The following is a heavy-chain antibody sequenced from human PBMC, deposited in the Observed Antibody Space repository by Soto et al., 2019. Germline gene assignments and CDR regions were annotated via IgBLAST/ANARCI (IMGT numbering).Heavy chain of an antibody. V-gene: IGHV1-18*04. CDR3: ARAGKYYYGSGSPYYYGMDV. Sequence: QVQLVQSGAEVKKPGASVKVSCKASGYTFTSYGVSWVRQAPGQGVEWMGWISGYNGNTNYAQKLQGRVTMTTDTSTSTAYMELRSLRSDDTAVYYCARAGKYYYGSGSPYYYGMDVWGQGITVTVSS. D-gene: IGHD3-10*01. CDR2: ISGYNGNT. J-gene: IGHJ6*02. CDR1: GYTFTSYG.